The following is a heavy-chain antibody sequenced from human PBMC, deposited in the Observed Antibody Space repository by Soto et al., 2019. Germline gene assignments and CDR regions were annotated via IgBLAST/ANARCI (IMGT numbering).Heavy chain of an antibody. CDR3: ARGLLYDFWSGFDY. V-gene: IGHV1-3*01. J-gene: IGHJ4*02. CDR1: GYTFTSYA. D-gene: IGHD3-3*01. CDR2: INAGNGNT. Sequence: GASVKVSCKASGYTFTSYAMHWVRLAPGQRLEWMGWINAGNGNTKYSQKFQGRVTITRDTSASTAYMELSSLRSEDTAVYYCARGLLYDFWSGFDYWGQGTLVTVSS.